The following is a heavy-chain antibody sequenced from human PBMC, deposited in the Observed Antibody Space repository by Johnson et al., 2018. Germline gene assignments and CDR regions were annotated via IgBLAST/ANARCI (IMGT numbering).Heavy chain of an antibody. CDR1: GFTFSSYA. CDR2: ISYDGSNK. D-gene: IGHD2-21*02. V-gene: IGHV3-30-3*01. Sequence: QVQLVQSGGGVVQPGRSLRLSCEASGFTFSSYAMHWVRQAPGKGLEWVAVISYDGSNKYYADSVKGRFPISIDSSKNTLYVQMDSLRAEDTAVYYCASQHIVVGTAIGQRGDGFDIWGQGTMVTVSS. CDR3: ASQHIVVGTAIGQRGDGFDI. J-gene: IGHJ3*02.